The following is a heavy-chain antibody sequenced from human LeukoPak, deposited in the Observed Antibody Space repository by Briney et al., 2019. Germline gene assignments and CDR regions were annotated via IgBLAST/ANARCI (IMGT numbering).Heavy chain of an antibody. V-gene: IGHV3-33*05. Sequence: PGRSLTLSCAASGFTFSTQGMHWVRQAPGKGLEGVALISYDGSNKDYADSVKGRFTISRDNSKNTLYLQMNSLRAEDTAVYYCARDLRKGAYFDSWGQGTLVTVSS. CDR1: GFTFSTQG. CDR3: ARDLRKGAYFDS. D-gene: IGHD3-16*01. J-gene: IGHJ4*02. CDR2: ISYDGSNK.